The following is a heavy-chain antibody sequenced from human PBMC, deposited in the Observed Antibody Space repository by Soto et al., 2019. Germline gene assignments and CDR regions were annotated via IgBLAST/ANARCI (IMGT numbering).Heavy chain of an antibody. J-gene: IGHJ4*02. Sequence: PSETLSLTCTVSGGSVSSGSYYWSWIRQPPGKGLEWIGYIYYSGSTNYNPSLKSRVTISVDTSKNQFSLKLSSVTAADTAVYYCARHVAGIAAAGSFDYWGQGTLVTVSS. D-gene: IGHD6-13*01. V-gene: IGHV4-39*01. CDR1: GGSVSSGSYY. CDR2: IYYSGST. CDR3: ARHVAGIAAAGSFDY.